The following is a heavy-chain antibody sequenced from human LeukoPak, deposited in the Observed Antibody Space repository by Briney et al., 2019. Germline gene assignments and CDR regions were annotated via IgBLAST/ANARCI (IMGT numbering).Heavy chain of an antibody. V-gene: IGHV3-30*18. D-gene: IGHD1-1*01. Sequence: GGSLRLSCAASGFTFSSYGMHWVRQAPGKGLEWVAVISYDGSNKYYADSVKGRFTISRDNSKNTLYLQMNSLRAEDTAVYYCAKTQTGIALDWDPFDIWGQGTMVTVSS. CDR3: AKTQTGIALDWDPFDI. CDR2: ISYDGSNK. J-gene: IGHJ3*02. CDR1: GFTFSSYG.